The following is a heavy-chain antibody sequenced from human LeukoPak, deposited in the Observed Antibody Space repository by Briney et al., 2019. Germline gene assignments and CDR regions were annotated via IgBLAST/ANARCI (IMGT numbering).Heavy chain of an antibody. CDR2: INPNSGGT. V-gene: IGHV1-2*02. CDR3: ARGYYYDSSGPTFDY. CDR1: GYTFTGYC. J-gene: IGHJ4*02. D-gene: IGHD3-22*01. Sequence: GSVKVSCKASGYTFTGYCMHWVRQAPGQGLEWMGWINPNSGGTNYAQKFQGRVTMTRDTSISTAYMELSRLRSDDTAVYYCARGYYYDSSGPTFDYWGQGTLVTVSS.